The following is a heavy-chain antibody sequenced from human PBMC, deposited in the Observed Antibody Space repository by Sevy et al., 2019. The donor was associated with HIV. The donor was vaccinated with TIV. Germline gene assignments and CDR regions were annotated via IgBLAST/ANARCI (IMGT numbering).Heavy chain of an antibody. CDR3: ARSKVGVGDAFDI. CDR2: LNYDGSYT. V-gene: IGHV3-74*01. D-gene: IGHD3-16*01. Sequence: GRSLRLSCAASGFTFSSHWMQWVRQAPGNGLVWVSRLNYDGSYTNYADSVKGRFTISRDNAKSTLYLQMNSLRAEDTALYYCARSKVGVGDAFDIWGQGTMVTVSS. J-gene: IGHJ3*02. CDR1: GFTFSSHW.